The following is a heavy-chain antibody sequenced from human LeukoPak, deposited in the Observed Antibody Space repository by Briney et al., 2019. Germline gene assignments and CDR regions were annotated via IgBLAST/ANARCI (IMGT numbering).Heavy chain of an antibody. CDR3: ARGGGGRYYDSSPDAFDI. J-gene: IGHJ3*02. Sequence: PSETLSLTCAVSGGSISSGGYSWSWIRQPPGKGLEWIGYIYHSGSTYYNPSLKSRVTISVDRSKNQFSLKLSSVTAADTAVYYCARGGGGRYYDSSPDAFDIWGQGTMVTVSS. V-gene: IGHV4-30-2*01. CDR1: GGSISSGGYS. CDR2: IYHSGST. D-gene: IGHD3-22*01.